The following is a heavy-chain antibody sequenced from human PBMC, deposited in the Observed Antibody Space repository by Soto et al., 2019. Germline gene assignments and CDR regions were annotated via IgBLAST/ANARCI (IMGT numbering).Heavy chain of an antibody. D-gene: IGHD3-22*01. CDR1: GYTFTSYY. Sequence: ASVKVSCKGSGYTFTSYYMHWVRQAPGQGLEWMGIINPSGGSTRYAQKFQGRVTMTRDTSTSTVYMELSSLRSEDTAVYYCARGLIYDSSGYYFDYWGQGTLVTSPQ. V-gene: IGHV1-46*01. CDR2: INPSGGST. CDR3: ARGLIYDSSGYYFDY. J-gene: IGHJ4*02.